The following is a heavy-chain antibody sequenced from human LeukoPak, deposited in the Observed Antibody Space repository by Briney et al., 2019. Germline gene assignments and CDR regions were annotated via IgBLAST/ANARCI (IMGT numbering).Heavy chain of an antibody. V-gene: IGHV3-33*01. Sequence: PGGSLRLSCAASGFTFSSYGMHWVRQAPGKGLEWVAVIWYDGSNKDYADSVKGRFTISRDNSKNTLYLQMNSLRAEDTAVYYCASFEKGYGFGYWGQGTLVTVSS. CDR2: IWYDGSNK. CDR1: GFTFSSYG. D-gene: IGHD5-18*01. CDR3: ASFEKGYGFGY. J-gene: IGHJ4*02.